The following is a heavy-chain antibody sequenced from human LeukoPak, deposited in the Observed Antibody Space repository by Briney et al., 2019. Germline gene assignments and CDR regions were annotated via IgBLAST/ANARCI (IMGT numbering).Heavy chain of an antibody. V-gene: IGHV3-30*04. CDR2: ISYDGSNK. D-gene: IGHD5-12*01. CDR1: GFTFSSYA. Sequence: GGSLRLSCAASGFTFSSYAMHWVRQAPGKGLEWVAVISYDGSNKYYADSLKGRLTISRDNSKNTLYLQMNSLRAEDTTVYYCARDRGYSGYDGCDYWGQGTLVTVSS. J-gene: IGHJ4*02. CDR3: ARDRGYSGYDGCDY.